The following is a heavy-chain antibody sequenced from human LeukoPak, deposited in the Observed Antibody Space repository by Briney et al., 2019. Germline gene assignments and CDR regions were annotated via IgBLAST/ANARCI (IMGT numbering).Heavy chain of an antibody. CDR1: GFTFTSYA. D-gene: IGHD2-2*02. Sequence: GGSLRLSCTASGFTFTSYAMSWVRQAPGEGLEWVSGISGDGDTTYYTDSVKGRFTISRDQSKSTLSLQMNSLRAEDTAVYYCATEGEAYCSSSSCYTLTGMDVWGQGTTVIVSS. J-gene: IGHJ6*02. V-gene: IGHV3-23*01. CDR3: ATEGEAYCSSSSCYTLTGMDV. CDR2: ISGDGDTT.